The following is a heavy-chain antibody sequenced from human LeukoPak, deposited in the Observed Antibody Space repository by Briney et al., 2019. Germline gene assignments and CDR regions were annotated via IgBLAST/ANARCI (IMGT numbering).Heavy chain of an antibody. Sequence: GESLKISCAASGLHFSGTAMSWVRQAPGKGLEWVSAISHDGMNAYYADSVKGRFTISRDNSKKTVSLEMSSLTAADTGVYYCAKGGAQYSSGPECDPRGQGALVTVSP. V-gene: IGHV3-23*01. D-gene: IGHD6-19*01. CDR2: ISHDGMNA. J-gene: IGHJ5*02. CDR1: GLHFSGTA. CDR3: AKGGAQYSSGPECDP.